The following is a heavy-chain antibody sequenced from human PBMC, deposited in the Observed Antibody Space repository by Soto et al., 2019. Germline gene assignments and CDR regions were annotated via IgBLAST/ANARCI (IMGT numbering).Heavy chain of an antibody. V-gene: IGHV4-30-4*01. CDR1: GGSISSGDYY. J-gene: IGHJ5*02. Sequence: QVQLQETGPGLVKPSETLSLTCTVSGGSISSGDYYWSWIRQSPGKGLAWIGYSHHSGSPYYNPSLKTRATMSVDSSRNQFSLKLTSVTAADTTVYYCAREYNKSGYRRLDPWGQGTLVTVSS. D-gene: IGHD3-22*01. CDR2: SHHSGSP. CDR3: AREYNKSGYRRLDP.